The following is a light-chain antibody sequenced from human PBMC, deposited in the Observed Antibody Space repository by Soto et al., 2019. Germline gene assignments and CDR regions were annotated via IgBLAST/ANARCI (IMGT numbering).Light chain of an antibody. CDR1: QSISSW. CDR2: DAS. J-gene: IGKJ4*01. Sequence: DIQMTQSPSNLSASVGDRVTITCRASQSISSWLAWYQQKPGKAPKLLIYDASSLESGVPSRFSGSGSGTEFTLTISSLQPDDFATYYCQQYNSYGLTFGGGTKVDIK. CDR3: QQYNSYGLT. V-gene: IGKV1-5*01.